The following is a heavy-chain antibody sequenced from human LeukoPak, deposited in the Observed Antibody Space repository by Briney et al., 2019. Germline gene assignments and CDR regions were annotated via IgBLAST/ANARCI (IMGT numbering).Heavy chain of an antibody. CDR2: ISSSGSTI. D-gene: IGHD1-26*01. V-gene: IGHV3-11*01. CDR1: GFIFSDYY. Sequence: GGSLRLSCAASGFIFSDYYMSWIRQAPGKGLEWVSYISSSGSTIYYADSVKGRFTISRDNAKNSPYLQMNSLRAEDTAVYYCARAGRVGALLYYFDYWGQGTLVTVSS. J-gene: IGHJ4*02. CDR3: ARAGRVGALLYYFDY.